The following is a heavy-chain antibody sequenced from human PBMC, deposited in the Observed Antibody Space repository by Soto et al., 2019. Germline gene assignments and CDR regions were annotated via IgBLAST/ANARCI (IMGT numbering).Heavy chain of an antibody. D-gene: IGHD3-22*01. J-gene: IGHJ4*02. Sequence: GGSLRLSCAASGFTFSSYGMHWVRQAPGKGLEWVAVIWYDGSNKYYADSVKGRFTISRDNSKNTLYLQMNSLRAEDTAVYYCARARTPSVVVITSLWGQGTLVTVSS. V-gene: IGHV3-33*01. CDR3: ARARTPSVVVITSL. CDR2: IWYDGSNK. CDR1: GFTFSSYG.